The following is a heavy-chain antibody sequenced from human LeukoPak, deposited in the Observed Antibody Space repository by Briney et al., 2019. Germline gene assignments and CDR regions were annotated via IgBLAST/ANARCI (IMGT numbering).Heavy chain of an antibody. Sequence: SQTLSLTCNVSGGSISSANMYWSWIRQPPGKGLEWIGYISYSGSTYYNASPKSRVTISFDTSNNRFSLKLTSMTAADTAIYFCARVDMATIFDYWGQGALVTVSS. D-gene: IGHD5-24*01. CDR3: ARVDMATIFDY. CDR1: GGSISSANMY. J-gene: IGHJ4*02. CDR2: ISYSGST. V-gene: IGHV4-30-4*01.